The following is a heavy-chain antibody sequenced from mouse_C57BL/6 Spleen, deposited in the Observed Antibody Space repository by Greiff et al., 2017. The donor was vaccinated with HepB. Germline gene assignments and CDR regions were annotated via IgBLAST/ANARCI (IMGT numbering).Heavy chain of an antibody. CDR3: ARDWGYDYDMGYAMDY. J-gene: IGHJ4*01. V-gene: IGHV5-4*01. CDR1: GFTFSSYA. Sequence: DVHLVESGGGLVKPGGSLKLSCAASGFTFSSYAMSWVRQTPEKRLEWVATISDGGSYTYYPDNVKGRFTISRDNAKNNLYLQMSHLKSEDTAMYYCARDWGYDYDMGYAMDYWGQGTSVTVSS. D-gene: IGHD2-4*01. CDR2: ISDGGSYT.